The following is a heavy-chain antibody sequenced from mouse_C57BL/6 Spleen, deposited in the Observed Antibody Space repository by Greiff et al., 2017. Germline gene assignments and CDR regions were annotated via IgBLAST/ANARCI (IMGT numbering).Heavy chain of an antibody. V-gene: IGHV1-52*01. CDR1: GYTFTSYW. CDR2: IDPSDSET. Sequence: QVHVKQPGAELVRPGSSVKLSCKASGYTFTSYWMHWVKQRPIQGLEWIGNIDPSDSETHYNQKFKDKATLTVDKSSSTAYMQLSSLTSEDSAVYYCARRGLVDYWGQGTTLTVSS. CDR3: ARRGLVDY. J-gene: IGHJ2*01.